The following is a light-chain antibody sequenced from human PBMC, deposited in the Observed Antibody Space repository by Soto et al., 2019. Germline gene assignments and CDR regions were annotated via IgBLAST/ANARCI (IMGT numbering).Light chain of an antibody. J-gene: IGLJ1*01. Sequence: QSALTQPASVSGSPGQSITISCTGTSSDVGGYNYVSWYQQYPGKAPKLMIYDVSNRPSGVSNRFSGSKSGNTASLTISRLQAEDEADYYCCSFTSSSTPGIFGTGTKVTVL. V-gene: IGLV2-14*01. CDR2: DVS. CDR3: CSFTSSSTPGI. CDR1: SSDVGGYNY.